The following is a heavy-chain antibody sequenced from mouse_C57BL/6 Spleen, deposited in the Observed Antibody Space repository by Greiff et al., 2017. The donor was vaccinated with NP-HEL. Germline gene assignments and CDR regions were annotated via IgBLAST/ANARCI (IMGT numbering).Heavy chain of an antibody. CDR1: GYTFTSYW. CDR3: AKKKGYSSNPWFAY. Sequence: VQLQQSGAELVKPGASVKMSCKASGYTFTSYWITWVKQRPGQGLEWIGDISPGSGSTNYKEKFKSKATLTVDTSSSTAYIQLSSLTSEDSAVYDCAKKKGYSSNPWFAYWGQGTLVTVSA. CDR2: ISPGSGST. J-gene: IGHJ3*01. V-gene: IGHV1-55*01. D-gene: IGHD2-5*01.